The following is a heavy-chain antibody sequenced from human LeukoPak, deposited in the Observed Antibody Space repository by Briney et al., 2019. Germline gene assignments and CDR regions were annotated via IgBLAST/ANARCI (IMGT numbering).Heavy chain of an antibody. CDR3: ASLRFGDFYFDF. J-gene: IGHJ4*02. CDR2: VYQSGNA. CDR1: NYSVSTNLH. D-gene: IGHD3-10*01. Sequence: PSETLTLTCTVSNYSVSTNLHWSWIRQSPGRGLEWIGSVYQSGNAYYSPSLKSRVLISFDPSNKELSLKINSVTATDTALYYCASLRFGDFYFDFWGQSPHVTVSS. V-gene: IGHV4-38-2*02.